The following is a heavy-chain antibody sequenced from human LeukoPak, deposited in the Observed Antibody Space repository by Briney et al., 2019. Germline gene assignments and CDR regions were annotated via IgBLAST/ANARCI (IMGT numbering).Heavy chain of an antibody. Sequence: ASVKVSCKASGGTFSSYAISWVRQAPGQGLEWMGRIIPIFGTANYAQKFQGRVTITTDESTSTAYMELSSLRSEDTAVYYCAVYYDSSGYYYSYFDYWGRGTLVTVSS. CDR1: GGTFSSYA. V-gene: IGHV1-69*05. CDR2: IIPIFGTA. D-gene: IGHD3-22*01. J-gene: IGHJ4*02. CDR3: AVYYDSSGYYYSYFDY.